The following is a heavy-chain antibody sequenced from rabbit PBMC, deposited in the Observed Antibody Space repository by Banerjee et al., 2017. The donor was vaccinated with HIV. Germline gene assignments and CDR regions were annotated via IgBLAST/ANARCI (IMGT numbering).Heavy chain of an antibody. J-gene: IGHJ4*01. CDR3: ARSDVGSNYAFNL. D-gene: IGHD8-1*01. CDR1: GFSFSNKNV. CDR2: IYTGSTTT. Sequence: QGQLEGSGGDLVKPEGSLTPTGTASGFSFSNKNVMCWVRQAPGKGLEWIGCIYTGSTTTWYASWAKGRFTISKTSSTTVTLQMPSLTAADTATYSCARSDVGSNYAFNLWGQGTLVTVS. V-gene: IGHV1S45*01.